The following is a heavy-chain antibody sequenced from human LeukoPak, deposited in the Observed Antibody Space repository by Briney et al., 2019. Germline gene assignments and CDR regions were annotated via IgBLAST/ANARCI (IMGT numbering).Heavy chain of an antibody. CDR2: ISYDGSNK. D-gene: IGHD6-13*01. Sequence: GGSLRLSCAASGFTFSSYGMHWVRQAPGKGLEWVAVISYDGSNKYYADSVKGRFTISRDNSKNTLYLQMNSLRAEDTALYYCAKDMVMYSSSWFFDYLGQGTMVTVPS. CDR3: AKDMVMYSSSWFFDY. CDR1: GFTFSSYG. V-gene: IGHV3-30*18. J-gene: IGHJ4*02.